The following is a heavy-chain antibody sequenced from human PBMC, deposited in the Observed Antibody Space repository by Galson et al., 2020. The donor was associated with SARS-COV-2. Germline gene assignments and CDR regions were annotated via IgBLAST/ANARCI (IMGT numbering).Heavy chain of an antibody. Sequence: SETLSLTCTVSGGSISSGSYYWSWIRQPAGKGLEWIGRIYTSGSTNYNPSLKSRVTISVDTSKNQFSLKLSSVTAADTAVYYCARYVILTNFDYWGQGTLVTVSS. CDR1: GGSISSGSYY. CDR2: IYTSGST. J-gene: IGHJ4*02. V-gene: IGHV4-61*02. CDR3: ARYVILTNFDY. D-gene: IGHD3-9*01.